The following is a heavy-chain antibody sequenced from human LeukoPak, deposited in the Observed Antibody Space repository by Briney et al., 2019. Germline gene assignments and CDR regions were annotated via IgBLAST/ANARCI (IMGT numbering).Heavy chain of an antibody. V-gene: IGHV4-38-2*02. CDR1: GYSISSGYY. CDR2: IYHSGST. CDR3: ARDLETYYYDSSGGSRDAFDI. D-gene: IGHD3-22*01. J-gene: IGHJ3*02. Sequence: SETLSLTCTVSGYSISSGYYWGWIRQPPGKGLEWIGSIYHSGSTYYNPSLKSRVTISADTSKNQFSLKLSSVTAADTAVYYCARDLETYYYDSSGGSRDAFDIWGQGTMVTVSS.